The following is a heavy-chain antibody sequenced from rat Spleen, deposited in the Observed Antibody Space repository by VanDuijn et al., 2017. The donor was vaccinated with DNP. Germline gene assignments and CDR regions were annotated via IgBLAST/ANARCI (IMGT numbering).Heavy chain of an antibody. V-gene: IGHV5S23*01. D-gene: IGHD1-12*02. Sequence: EVQLVESGGGLVQPGRSLKLSCVASGFIFRNYDMAWVRQAPTRGLEWVAYITTGGGGTYYRDSVKGRFTISRDNAKSTLYLQMDSLRSEDTATYYCATVHYYDGTRFAYWGQGTLVTVSS. J-gene: IGHJ3*01. CDR1: GFIFRNYD. CDR3: ATVHYYDGTRFAY. CDR2: ITTGGGGT.